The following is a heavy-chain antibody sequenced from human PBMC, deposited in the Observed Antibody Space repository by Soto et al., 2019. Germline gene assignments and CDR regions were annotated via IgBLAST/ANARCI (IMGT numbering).Heavy chain of an antibody. CDR1: GYTFTSYY. Sequence: GASVKVSCKASGYTFTSYYMHWVRQAPGQGLEWMGIINPSGGSTSYAQKFQGRVTMTTDTSTSTAYMELRSLRSDDTAVYYCASGYDWGGGIHAFDIWGQGTMVTVSS. D-gene: IGHD5-12*01. CDR2: INPSGGST. J-gene: IGHJ3*02. CDR3: ASGYDWGGGIHAFDI. V-gene: IGHV1-46*01.